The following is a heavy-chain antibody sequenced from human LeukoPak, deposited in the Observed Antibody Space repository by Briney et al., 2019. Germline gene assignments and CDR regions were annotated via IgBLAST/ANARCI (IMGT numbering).Heavy chain of an antibody. Sequence: SETLSLTCIVSGGSISSSSYYWGWVRQPPGKGLEWIGSIYYSGSTYYNPSLKSRVTISVDTSKNQFSLNLSSVTAADTAVYYSARLVTGRYFDYSGQGTLVTVSS. CDR2: IYYSGST. CDR1: GGSISSSSYY. V-gene: IGHV4-39*07. D-gene: IGHD2-21*02. J-gene: IGHJ4*02. CDR3: ARLVTGRYFDY.